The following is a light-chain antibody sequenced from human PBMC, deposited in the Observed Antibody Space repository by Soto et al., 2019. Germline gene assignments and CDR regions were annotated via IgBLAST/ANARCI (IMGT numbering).Light chain of an antibody. CDR2: GAS. J-gene: IGKJ2*01. CDR3: QQYSHWPPYT. V-gene: IGKV3-15*01. CDR1: QSLNYN. Sequence: EIVMTQSPAPLSVSPGARATLSCRAGQSLNYNLAWYQQKPGQAPRLLIYGASARATGAPARFTGSGSETEFTLTISSVQSEDCAVYYCQQYSHWPPYTFGQGTKLEIK.